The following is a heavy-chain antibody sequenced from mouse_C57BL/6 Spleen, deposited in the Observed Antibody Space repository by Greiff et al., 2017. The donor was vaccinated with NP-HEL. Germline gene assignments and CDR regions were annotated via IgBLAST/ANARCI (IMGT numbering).Heavy chain of an antibody. CDR2: IDPSASYT. D-gene: IGHD2-1*01. J-gene: IGHJ4*01. CDR3: ARSGAYGNYGYAMDY. Sequence: QVQLQQPGAELVMPGASVKLSCKASGYTFTSYWMHWVKQRPGQGLELIGEIDPSASYTNYNQKFKGKSTLTVDKSSSTAYMQLSSLTSEDSAVYYCARSGAYGNYGYAMDYWGQGTSVTVSS. V-gene: IGHV1-69*01. CDR1: GYTFTSYW.